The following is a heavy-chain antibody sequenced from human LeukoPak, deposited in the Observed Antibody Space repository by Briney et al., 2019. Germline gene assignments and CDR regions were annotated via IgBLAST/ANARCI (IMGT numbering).Heavy chain of an antibody. CDR1: GFTFSSYA. Sequence: GGSLRLSCAASGFTFSSYAMHWVRQAPGKGLEWVAVISYDGSNKYYADSVKGRFTISRDNSKNTLYLQMNSLRAEDTAVYYCARARGVDTAMVTTSWGQGTLVTVSS. J-gene: IGHJ5*02. V-gene: IGHV3-30*04. CDR3: ARARGVDTAMVTTS. CDR2: ISYDGSNK. D-gene: IGHD5-18*01.